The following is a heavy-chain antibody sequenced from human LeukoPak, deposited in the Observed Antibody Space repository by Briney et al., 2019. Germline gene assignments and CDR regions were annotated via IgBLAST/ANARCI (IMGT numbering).Heavy chain of an antibody. V-gene: IGHV3-23*01. Sequence: QPGRCLRLSCAPSALTAIIYTTRSVPPTPRKRRERGSAVGGSGGRTYYEDSVKRRFPISRDHSKNTLYLQMNSLRAEGTAVYYCAKDLTATRPYYLDYWGQGTLVTVST. D-gene: IGHD6-6*01. CDR3: AKDLTATRPYYLDY. J-gene: IGHJ4*02. CDR2: VGGSGGRT. CDR1: ALTAIIYT.